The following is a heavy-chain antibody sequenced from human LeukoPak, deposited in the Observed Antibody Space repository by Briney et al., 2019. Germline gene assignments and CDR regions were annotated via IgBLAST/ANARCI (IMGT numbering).Heavy chain of an antibody. CDR1: GGSISSYY. CDR2: IYTSGST. Sequence: PSETLSLTCTVSGGSISSYYWSWIRQPAGKGLEWIGRIYTSGSTNYNPSLKSRVTILLDTSKNHFSLKLTSVTAADTAMYYCARGMQLLVRDAFDVWGLGTMVTVSS. J-gene: IGHJ3*01. D-gene: IGHD6-13*01. CDR3: ARGMQLLVRDAFDV. V-gene: IGHV4-4*07.